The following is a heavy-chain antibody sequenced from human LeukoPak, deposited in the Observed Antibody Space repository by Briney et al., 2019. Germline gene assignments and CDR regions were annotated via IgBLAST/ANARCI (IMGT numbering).Heavy chain of an antibody. CDR1: GFTFDDHA. V-gene: IGHV3-9*01. J-gene: IGHJ5*02. CDR3: AKDFGLRLGELSFGNWFDP. CDR2: ISWNGDNI. D-gene: IGHD3-16*02. Sequence: GRSLRLSCAVSGFTFDDHAMHWVRQAPGKGLEWVSGISWNGDNIGYAAPVKGRFTISRDNPKNFLYLQMNSLRVEDTALYYCAKDFGLRLGELSFGNWFDPWGQGTLVTVSS.